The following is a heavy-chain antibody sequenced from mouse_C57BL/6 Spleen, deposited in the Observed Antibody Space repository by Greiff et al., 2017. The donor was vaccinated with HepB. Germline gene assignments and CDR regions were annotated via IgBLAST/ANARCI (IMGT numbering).Heavy chain of an antibody. CDR1: GYTFTSYG. J-gene: IGHJ4*01. D-gene: IGHD1-1*01. CDR3: ARRFITTVVATRDYAMDY. Sequence: QVQLQQSGAELARPGASVKLSCKASGYTFTSYGISWVKQRTGQGLEWIGEIYPRSGNTYYNEKFKGKATLTADKSSSTAYMELRSLTSEDSAVYFCARRFITTVVATRDYAMDYWGQGTSVTVSS. CDR2: IYPRSGNT. V-gene: IGHV1-81*01.